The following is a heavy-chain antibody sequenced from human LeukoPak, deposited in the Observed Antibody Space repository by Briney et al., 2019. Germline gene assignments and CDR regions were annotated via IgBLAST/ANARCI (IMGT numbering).Heavy chain of an antibody. V-gene: IGHV3-23*01. CDR3: AKDLRVIVVTYYMDV. D-gene: IGHD2-2*01. Sequence: GGSLRLSCAASGFTFNSYAMTWARQAPGKGLEWVSSISGNGGSTYYTDSVKGRFTISRDNSKNTLYLQMNSLRAEDTAAYYCAKDLRVIVVTYYMDVWGKGTTVTVSS. J-gene: IGHJ6*03. CDR2: ISGNGGST. CDR1: GFTFNSYA.